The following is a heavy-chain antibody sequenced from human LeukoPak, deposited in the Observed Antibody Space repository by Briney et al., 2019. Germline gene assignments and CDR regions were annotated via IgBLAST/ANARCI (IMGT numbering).Heavy chain of an antibody. J-gene: IGHJ4*02. CDR2: IYYSGTA. CDR3: ARHVAMVRGVHFDY. CDR1: GGSFTNVVYY. Sequence: SETLSLTCTVSGGSFTNVVYYWGWIRQPPGKGLEWIASIYYSGTAYYNPSLKSRVTTSVDASKSQLSLKLSSVTAADTAVYYCARHVAMVRGVHFDYWGQGTLVTASS. V-gene: IGHV4-39*01. D-gene: IGHD3-10*01.